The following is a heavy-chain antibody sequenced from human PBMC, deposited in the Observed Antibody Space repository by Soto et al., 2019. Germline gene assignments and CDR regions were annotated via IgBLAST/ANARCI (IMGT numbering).Heavy chain of an antibody. J-gene: IGHJ4*02. CDR2: ISTTGSTI. V-gene: IGHV3-48*03. Sequence: PGGSLRLSCAASGFTFSCYEMNWVRQAPGKGLEWISYISTTGSTIYYADSVKGRFTISRDNAKNSLYLQMNRLRAEYTAVYYCARELAAGGSFDYWGQGTLVTVSS. CDR3: ARELAAGGSFDY. D-gene: IGHD6-13*01. CDR1: GFTFSCYE.